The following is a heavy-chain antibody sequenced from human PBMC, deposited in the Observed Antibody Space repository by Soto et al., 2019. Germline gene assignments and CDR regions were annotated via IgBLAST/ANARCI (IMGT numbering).Heavy chain of an antibody. CDR3: ARQYCISTSCYVGSDF. CDR1: GFTVSSNY. Sequence: GGSLRLSCAASGFTVSSNYMSWVRQAPGKGLEWVSVIYSGGSTYYADSVKGRFTISRDNSKNTLYLQMNSLRAEDTAMYYCARQYCISTSCYVGSDFWGQGT. D-gene: IGHD2-2*01. V-gene: IGHV3-66*04. CDR2: IYSGGST. J-gene: IGHJ4*02.